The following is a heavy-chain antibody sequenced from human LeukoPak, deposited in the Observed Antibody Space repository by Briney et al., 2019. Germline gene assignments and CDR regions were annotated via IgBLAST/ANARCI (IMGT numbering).Heavy chain of an antibody. V-gene: IGHV3-30*03. J-gene: IGHJ4*02. CDR2: ISYDGSNE. D-gene: IGHD3-16*01. CDR3: ARDRGDYDYIWFGFDY. Sequence: PGGSLRLSCAASGFTFSSYAMSWVRQAPGKGLEWVAVISYDGSNEHYSDSVKGRFTISRDNSKNTLYLQMSSLRAEDTAVYYCARDRGDYDYIWFGFDYWGQGTLVTVSS. CDR1: GFTFSSYA.